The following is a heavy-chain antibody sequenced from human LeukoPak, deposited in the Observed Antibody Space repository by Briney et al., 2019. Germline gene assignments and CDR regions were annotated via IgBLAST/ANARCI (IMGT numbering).Heavy chain of an antibody. V-gene: IGHV1-2*02. D-gene: IGHD2-15*01. CDR2: INPNSGAT. CDR3: VRKSATRRTSEFDY. CDR1: GYTFSDFY. Sequence: ASVKVSCKASGYTFSDFYIHWVRQAPGQGLEWMGWINPNSGATKYAQKFQGRVTMTRDTSISTAYMDLSSLGSDDTAMFYCVRKSATRRTSEFDYWGQGTPVTVSS. J-gene: IGHJ4*02.